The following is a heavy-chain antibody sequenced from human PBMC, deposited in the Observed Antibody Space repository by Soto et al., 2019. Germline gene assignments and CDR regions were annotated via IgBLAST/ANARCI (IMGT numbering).Heavy chain of an antibody. CDR1: GGTFSSYA. D-gene: IGHD2-2*02. Sequence: SVKVSCKASGGTFSSYAISWVRQAPGQRLEWMGGIIPIFGTANYAQKFQGRVTITADESTSTAYMELSSLRSEDTAVYYCARYCSSTSCYRPPPNAFDIWGQGTMVTVSS. V-gene: IGHV1-69*13. J-gene: IGHJ3*02. CDR2: IIPIFGTA. CDR3: ARYCSSTSCYRPPPNAFDI.